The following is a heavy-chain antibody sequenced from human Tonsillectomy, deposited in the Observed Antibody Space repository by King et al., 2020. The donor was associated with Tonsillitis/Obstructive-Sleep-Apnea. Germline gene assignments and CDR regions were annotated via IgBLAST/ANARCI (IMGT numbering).Heavy chain of an antibody. CDR2: ISSNGGST. Sequence: EQLVQSGGGLVQPGGSLRLSCSASGFTFSTYAMHWVRQAPGKGLEYVSAISSNGGSTYYADSVKGRFTISRDNSKNTLSLQMSSLRAEDTAVYYCVKAGGYCSSTSCYYFDYWGQGTLVTVSS. V-gene: IGHV3-64D*06. D-gene: IGHD2-2*01. CDR1: GFTFSTYA. CDR3: VKAGGYCSSTSCYYFDY. J-gene: IGHJ4*02.